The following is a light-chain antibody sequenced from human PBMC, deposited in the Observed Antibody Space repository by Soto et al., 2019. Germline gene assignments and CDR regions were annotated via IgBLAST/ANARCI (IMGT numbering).Light chain of an antibody. CDR1: RPVNIY. CDR2: DAF. CDR3: QQRNEWPLT. V-gene: IGKV3-11*01. J-gene: IGKJ4*01. Sequence: EIVLIQSPATLSLSPGERATLSCRASRPVNIYLAWYQHKPGQAPRLLIYDAFNRATGIPARFSGSGSGTDFTLTISSLEPEDFAVYYCQQRNEWPLTFGGGTKVEIK.